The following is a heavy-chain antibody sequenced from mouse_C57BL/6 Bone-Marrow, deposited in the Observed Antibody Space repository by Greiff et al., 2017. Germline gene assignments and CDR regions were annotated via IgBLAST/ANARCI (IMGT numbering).Heavy chain of an antibody. CDR2: ISDGGSYT. CDR1: GFTFSSYA. J-gene: IGHJ1*03. D-gene: IGHD1-1*01. CDR3: ARDTTVVGGYFDV. V-gene: IGHV5-4*01. Sequence: EVKLVESGGGLVKPGGSLKLSCAASGFTFSSYAMSWVRQTPEKRLEWVATISDGGSYTYYPDNVKGRFTISRDNAKNNLYLQMSHLKSEDTAMYYCARDTTVVGGYFDVWGTGTTVTVSS.